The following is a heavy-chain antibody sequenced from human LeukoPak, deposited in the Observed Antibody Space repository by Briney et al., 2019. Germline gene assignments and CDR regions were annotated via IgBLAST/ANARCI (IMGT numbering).Heavy chain of an antibody. J-gene: IGHJ4*02. D-gene: IGHD1-26*01. CDR1: GFTFNTYG. CDR3: AKEYTGTFSPFPSYFDN. Sequence: GGSLRLSCAASGFTFNTYGMSWVRQAPGKGLEWVSGISGSGGATYYADSVKGRFTISRDNSKNTLYLQMNSLRAEDTAIYYCAKEYTGTFSPFPSYFDNWGQGTLVTVSS. V-gene: IGHV3-23*01. CDR2: ISGSGGAT.